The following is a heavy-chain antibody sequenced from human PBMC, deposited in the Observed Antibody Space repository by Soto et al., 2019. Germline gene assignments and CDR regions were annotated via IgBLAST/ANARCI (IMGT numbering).Heavy chain of an antibody. Sequence: QVQLVQSGAEVKKPGSSVKVSCKTSGGTFSSYTISWVRQAPGQGIEWMGRIIPILGIANYAQKFQGRVTIPADKSTSTADMELSSLRSEDTAVYYCARETGTKDFDYWGQGTLVTVSS. CDR3: ARETGTKDFDY. CDR1: GGTFSSYT. V-gene: IGHV1-69*08. J-gene: IGHJ4*02. D-gene: IGHD1-1*01. CDR2: IIPILGIA.